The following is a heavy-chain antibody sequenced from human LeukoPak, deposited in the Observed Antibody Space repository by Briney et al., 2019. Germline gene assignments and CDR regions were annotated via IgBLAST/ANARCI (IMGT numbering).Heavy chain of an antibody. V-gene: IGHV3-23*01. J-gene: IGHJ3*02. CDR2: ISGGGDST. D-gene: IGHD3-3*01. Sequence: GGSLRLSCAASGFTFSSYAMTWVRQAPGKGLEWVSTISGGGDSTYYADSVKGRFTISRDNAKNSLYLQMNSLRAEDTAVYYCAREEGGFLEWSNAFDIWGQGTMVTVSS. CDR1: GFTFSSYA. CDR3: AREEGGFLEWSNAFDI.